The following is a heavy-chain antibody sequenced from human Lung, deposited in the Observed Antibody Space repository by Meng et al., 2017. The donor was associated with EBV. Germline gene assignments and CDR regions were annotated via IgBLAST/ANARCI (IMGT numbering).Heavy chain of an antibody. D-gene: IGHD6-6*01. CDR1: GGSIRFGDYY. CDR3: AREYSSSSGLPGP. CDR2: IYDSGST. V-gene: IGHV4-30-4*08. Sequence: QVQLPEPGPGLVKPSQTLSLTCTVSGGSIRFGDYYWSWIRQPPGKGLEWIGYIYDSGSTSYNPSLMSRVTISVDTSRNQFSLKLTSVTAADTAVYYCAREYSSSSGLPGPWGQGTLVTVSS. J-gene: IGHJ5*02.